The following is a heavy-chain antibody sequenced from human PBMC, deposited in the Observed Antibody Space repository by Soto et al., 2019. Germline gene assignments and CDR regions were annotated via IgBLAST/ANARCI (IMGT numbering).Heavy chain of an antibody. CDR2: SYHSGST. J-gene: IGHJ5*02. CDR1: SGSVSCSNW. CDR3: ARAVMVRGVNWFDP. V-gene: IGHV4-4*02. Sequence: QVQLQESGPGLVKPSGTLSLTCAVPSGSVSCSNWWSGVRQPPWKGLEWIGESYHSGSTNYTPSLKSRVTISVDKSKNQFSLKLSSVTAADTAVYYCARAVMVRGVNWFDPWGQGTLVTVSS. D-gene: IGHD3-10*01.